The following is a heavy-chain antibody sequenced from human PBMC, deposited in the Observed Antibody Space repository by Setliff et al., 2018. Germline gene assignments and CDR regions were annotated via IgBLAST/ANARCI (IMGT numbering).Heavy chain of an antibody. J-gene: IGHJ4*02. CDR3: ATYSLAHYDSSGYYDY. CDR1: GYSISSGYY. V-gene: IGHV4-38-2*01. D-gene: IGHD3-22*01. CDR2: IYHSGST. Sequence: SETLSLTCAVSGYSISSGYYWGWIRQPPGKGLEWIANIYHSGSTYYNPSLKSRVTISVDTSKNQFSLKLSSVTAADTAVYYCATYSLAHYDSSGYYDYWGQGTLVTVSS.